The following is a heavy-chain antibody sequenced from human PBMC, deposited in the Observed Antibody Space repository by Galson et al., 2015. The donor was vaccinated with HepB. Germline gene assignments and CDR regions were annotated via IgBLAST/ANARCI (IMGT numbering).Heavy chain of an antibody. D-gene: IGHD2-2*01. J-gene: IGHJ3*02. V-gene: IGHV3-13*05. CDR3: ARGGGCSSTSCYVAFDI. Sequence: SLRLSCAASGFTFSSYDMHWVRQATGKGLEWVSAIGTAGDPYYPGSVKGRFTISRENAKNSLYLQMNSLRAGDTAVYYCARGGGCSSTSCYVAFDIWGQGTMVTVSS. CDR1: GFTFSSYD. CDR2: IGTAGDP.